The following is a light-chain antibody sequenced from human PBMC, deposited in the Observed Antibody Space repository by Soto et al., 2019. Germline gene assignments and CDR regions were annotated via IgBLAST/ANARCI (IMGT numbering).Light chain of an antibody. V-gene: IGKV1-5*01. J-gene: IGKJ2*01. Sequence: DIQMTQSPSPLSASIGDRVTITCRASQSIDNWLAWYQQKPGKAPQLLIYDASRVKTGVPSRFTASGSGTEFTLTINTMQADDSDTYFCQHYNGYPYTFGPGTKVDIK. CDR1: QSIDNW. CDR2: DAS. CDR3: QHYNGYPYT.